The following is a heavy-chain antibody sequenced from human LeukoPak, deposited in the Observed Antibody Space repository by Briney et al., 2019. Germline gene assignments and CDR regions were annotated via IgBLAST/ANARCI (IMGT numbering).Heavy chain of an antibody. J-gene: IGHJ4*02. CDR3: ARGGYCSGGSCYSDY. CDR1: GYTFTGYY. D-gene: IGHD2-15*01. Sequence: ASVKVSCKASGYTFTGYYMHWVRQAPGQGREWMGWINPNSGGTNYAQKFQGRVTMTRDTSISTAYMELSRLRSDDTAVYYCARGGYCSGGSCYSDYWGQGTLVTVSS. CDR2: INPNSGGT. V-gene: IGHV1-2*02.